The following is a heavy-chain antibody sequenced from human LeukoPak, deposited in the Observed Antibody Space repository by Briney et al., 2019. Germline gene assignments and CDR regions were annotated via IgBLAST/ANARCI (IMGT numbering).Heavy chain of an antibody. CDR2: INPNSGGT. V-gene: IGHV1-2*02. CDR1: GYTFTDYY. Sequence: ASVKVSCKASGYTFTDYYMHWVRQAPGQGLEWMGWINPNSGGTNYAQKFQGRVTMTRDTSIRTAYMELSSLRAEDTAVYYCAKRRVERAMVRGIDYWGQGTLVTVSS. CDR3: AKRRVERAMVRGIDY. J-gene: IGHJ4*02. D-gene: IGHD3-10*01.